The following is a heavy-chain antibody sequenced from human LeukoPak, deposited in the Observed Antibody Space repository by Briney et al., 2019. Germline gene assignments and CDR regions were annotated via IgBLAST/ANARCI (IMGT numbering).Heavy chain of an antibody. Sequence: GGSLRLSCAASGFTFSSYSMNWVRQARGKGLELVSSISSSSSTIYSEDSVKGRFTIYRDNAKNSLYLQMNSLRAEDTAVYYCAKCRDGYNLDAFDIWGQGTMVTVSS. CDR3: AKCRDGYNLDAFDI. CDR1: GFTFSSYS. V-gene: IGHV3-21*01. CDR2: ISSSSSTI. D-gene: IGHD5-24*01. J-gene: IGHJ3*02.